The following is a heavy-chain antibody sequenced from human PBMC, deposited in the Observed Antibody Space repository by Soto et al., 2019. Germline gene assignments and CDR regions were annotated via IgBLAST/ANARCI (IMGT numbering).Heavy chain of an antibody. CDR1: GYTFTSHA. CDR3: AIDGIAAAGTSWFDP. J-gene: IGHJ5*02. V-gene: IGHV1-3*05. CDR2: INAGNGNT. Sequence: QVQLVQSGAEEKKPGASVKVSCKASGYTFTSHAMHWVRQAPGQRLEWMGWINAGNGNTKYSQKFQSRVTITTDTSANKADMELSSLRSEDTAVYYCAIDGIAAAGTSWFDPWGQGTLVTVSS. D-gene: IGHD6-13*01.